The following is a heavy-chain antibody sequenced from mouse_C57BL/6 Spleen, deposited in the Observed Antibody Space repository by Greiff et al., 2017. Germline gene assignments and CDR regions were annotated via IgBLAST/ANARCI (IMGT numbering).Heavy chain of an antibody. V-gene: IGHV1-55*01. CDR2: IYPGSGST. CDR3: ARCGEGYFDY. Sequence: QVQLQQSGAELVKPGASVKMSCKASGYTFTSYWITWVKQRPGQGLEWIGDIYPGSGSTNYNEKFKSKATLTVDTSSSTAYMQLSSLTSEDSAIYYCARCGEGYFDYWGQGTTLTVSS. CDR1: GYTFTSYW. J-gene: IGHJ2*01.